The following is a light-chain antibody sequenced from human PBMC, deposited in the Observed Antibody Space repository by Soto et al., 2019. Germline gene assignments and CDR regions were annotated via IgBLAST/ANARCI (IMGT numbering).Light chain of an antibody. CDR1: SSDVGRYNH. CDR2: DVS. CDR3: SSYTGSSTVVV. Sequence: QSALTQPPSVSGSPGQSVSISCTGTSSDVGRYNHVSWYQQPPGTAPKLMIYDVSNRPSGVPDRFSGSKSGNTASLTISGLQAEDEAEYHCSSYTGSSTVVVFGGGTKLTVL. V-gene: IGLV2-18*02. J-gene: IGLJ2*01.